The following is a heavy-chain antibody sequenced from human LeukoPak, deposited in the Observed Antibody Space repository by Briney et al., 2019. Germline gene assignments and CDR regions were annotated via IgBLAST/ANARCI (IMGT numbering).Heavy chain of an antibody. CDR2: IYYTGNT. J-gene: IGHJ4*02. CDR3: VRHSRVVAFDY. D-gene: IGHD5-12*01. CDR1: GVSISNHY. V-gene: IGHV4-59*08. Sequence: SETLCLTCTVSGVSISNHYSSWIRQPPGKGLEWIGYIYYTGNTKYNPSLKSRVTISEDTSKNQVSLEQSSVTAADTAVYYSVRHSRVVAFDYWGQGTLVTV.